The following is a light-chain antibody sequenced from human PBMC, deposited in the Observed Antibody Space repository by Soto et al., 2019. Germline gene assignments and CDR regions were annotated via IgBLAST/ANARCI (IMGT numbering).Light chain of an antibody. J-gene: IGKJ5*01. CDR3: HQRNT. CDR1: QSVSTY. V-gene: IGKV3-11*01. Sequence: LVLTQSPVTLSLSPGDRATLSCRASQSVSTYLAWYRQVPGQPPRLLIYDTTNRAAGIPPRVSGSRAGTDVTHTISSVEPEDFALYYCHQRNTFGQGTRLEI. CDR2: DTT.